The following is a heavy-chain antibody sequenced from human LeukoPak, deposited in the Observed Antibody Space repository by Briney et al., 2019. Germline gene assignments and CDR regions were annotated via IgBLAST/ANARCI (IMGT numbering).Heavy chain of an antibody. J-gene: IGHJ2*01. CDR2: INPNSGGT. CDR3: AKDLPVSNYGDYEPGDFDP. Sequence: GASVKVSCKASGYTFTGYYMHWVRQAPGQGLEWMGWINPNSGGTNYAQKFQGRVTMTRDTSISTAYMELSRLRSDDTALYYCAKDLPVSNYGDYEPGDFDPWGRGTLVTVSS. CDR1: GYTFTGYY. V-gene: IGHV1-2*02. D-gene: IGHD4-17*01.